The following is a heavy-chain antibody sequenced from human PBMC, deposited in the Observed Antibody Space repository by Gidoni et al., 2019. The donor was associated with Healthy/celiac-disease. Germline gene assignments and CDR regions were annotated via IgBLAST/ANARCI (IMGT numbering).Heavy chain of an antibody. Sequence: QVQLVQSGAEVKKPGSSVEVSCKASGGTFSSYAISWVRQAPGQGLEWMGGIIPIFGTANYAQKFQGRVTITADESTSTAYMELSSLRSEDTAVYYCARDQGRCYDFWSGCNGMDVWGQGTTVTVSS. CDR3: ARDQGRCYDFWSGCNGMDV. V-gene: IGHV1-69*01. J-gene: IGHJ6*02. CDR2: IIPIFGTA. CDR1: GGTFSSYA. D-gene: IGHD3-3*01.